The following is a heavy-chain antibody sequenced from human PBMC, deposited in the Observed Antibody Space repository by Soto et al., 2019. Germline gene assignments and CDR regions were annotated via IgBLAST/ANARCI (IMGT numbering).Heavy chain of an antibody. CDR3: AKEPMNDFWSGYYSAYMDV. Sequence: SLRLSCAASGFTFSSYGMYWVRQAPGKGLEWVAVISYDGSNKYYADSVKGRFTISRDNSKNTLYLQMNSLRAEDTAVYYCAKEPMNDFWSGYYSAYMDVWGKGTTVTVSS. D-gene: IGHD3-3*01. J-gene: IGHJ6*03. CDR1: GFTFSSYG. V-gene: IGHV3-30*18. CDR2: ISYDGSNK.